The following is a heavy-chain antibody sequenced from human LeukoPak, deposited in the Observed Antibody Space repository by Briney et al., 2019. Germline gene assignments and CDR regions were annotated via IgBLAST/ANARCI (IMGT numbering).Heavy chain of an antibody. CDR1: GFTFSSYA. CDR2: ISGSGGST. J-gene: IGHJ4*02. Sequence: GGSLRLSCAASGFTFSSYAMSWVRQAPGKGLEWVSAISGSGGSTYYADSVKGRFTISRDNSKNTLYLQMNSLRAEDTAVYYCAKDPYYYDSSGYYRDLYYFGYWGQGTLVTVSS. CDR3: AKDPYYYDSSGYYRDLYYFGY. D-gene: IGHD3-22*01. V-gene: IGHV3-23*01.